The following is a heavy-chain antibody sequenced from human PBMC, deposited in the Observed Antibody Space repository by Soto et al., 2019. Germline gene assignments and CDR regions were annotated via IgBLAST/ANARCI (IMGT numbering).Heavy chain of an antibody. Sequence: ASETLSLTCNVSGGSISSYYWSWIRQPPGKGLEWIGYIYYSGSTNYNPSLKSRVTISVDTSKNQFSLKLSSVTAADTAVYYCARGSFAFGGVIPFFDYWGQGTLVTVSS. D-gene: IGHD3-16*02. CDR3: ARGSFAFGGVIPFFDY. V-gene: IGHV4-59*01. CDR2: IYYSGST. CDR1: GGSISSYY. J-gene: IGHJ4*02.